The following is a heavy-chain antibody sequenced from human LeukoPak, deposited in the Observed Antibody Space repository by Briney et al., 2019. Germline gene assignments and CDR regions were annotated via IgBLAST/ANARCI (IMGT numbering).Heavy chain of an antibody. CDR3: ARHAPLDPPARAFDY. D-gene: IGHD2-2*01. CDR2: INQSGST. V-gene: IGHV4-34*01. Sequence: SETLSLTCAVYGGSLSGYYWSWIRQPPGKGLEWIGEINQSGSTNYNPSLKSRVTISVDTSKKQFSLRLNSVTAADTAVYYCARHAPLDPPARAFDYWGQGTLVTVSS. CDR1: GGSLSGYY. J-gene: IGHJ4*02.